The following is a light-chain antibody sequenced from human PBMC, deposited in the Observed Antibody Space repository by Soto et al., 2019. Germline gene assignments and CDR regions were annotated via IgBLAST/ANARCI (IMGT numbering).Light chain of an antibody. V-gene: IGLV2-14*01. CDR3: SSYTGSNTPVV. CDR1: SSDVGGYNY. CDR2: DVS. Sequence: QSALTQPASVSGSPVQSITISCTGTSSDVGGYNYVSWYQQHPDKAPNLIIFDVSNRPSGVSNRFSGSKSGNSASLTISGLQAEDEDDYYCSSYTGSNTPVVFCGGTTLTVL. J-gene: IGLJ2*01.